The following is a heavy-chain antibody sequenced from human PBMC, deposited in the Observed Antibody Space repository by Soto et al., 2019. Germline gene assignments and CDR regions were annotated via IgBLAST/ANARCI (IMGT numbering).Heavy chain of an antibody. CDR3: AREGASSGWYNPSHYGMDV. D-gene: IGHD6-19*01. CDR1: GGTFSSYA. Sequence: SVKVSCKASGGTFSSYAISWVRQAPGQGLEWMGGIIPIFGTANYAQKFQGRVTITADESTSTAYMGLSSLRSDDTAVYYCAREGASSGWYNPSHYGMDVWAQGTTVPVPS. CDR2: IIPIFGTA. V-gene: IGHV1-69*13. J-gene: IGHJ6*02.